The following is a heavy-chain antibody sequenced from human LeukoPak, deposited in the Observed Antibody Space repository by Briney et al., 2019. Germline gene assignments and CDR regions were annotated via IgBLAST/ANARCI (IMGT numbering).Heavy chain of an antibody. D-gene: IGHD3-9*01. Sequence: QPGGSLRLSCAASGFTFSNFAMSWVRQAAGKGLEWVSGISGSGHSTYFEDSVEGRFTISRDNSKNTLFLRTNSLRAEDTAVYYCATGLSGVPATDYDYWGQGTLVTVSS. V-gene: IGHV3-23*01. J-gene: IGHJ4*02. CDR2: ISGSGHST. CDR3: ATGLSGVPATDYDY. CDR1: GFTFSNFA.